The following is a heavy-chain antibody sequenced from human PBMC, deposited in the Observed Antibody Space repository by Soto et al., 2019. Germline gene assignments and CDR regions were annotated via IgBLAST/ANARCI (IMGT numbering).Heavy chain of an antibody. CDR3: ARVQPNACGAHRGSPLDY. D-gene: IGHD2-21*01. CDR1: GYTFTGDY. CDR2: INPNSGGT. Sequence: EASVKVSCKASGYTFTGDYMDWVRQAPGQGLEWMGRINPNSGGTNYAQKFQGRVTMTRDTSISSAYMELSSLTSDDTAVSYCARVQPNACGAHRGSPLDYWGQGTLVTVSS. V-gene: IGHV1-2*02. J-gene: IGHJ4*02.